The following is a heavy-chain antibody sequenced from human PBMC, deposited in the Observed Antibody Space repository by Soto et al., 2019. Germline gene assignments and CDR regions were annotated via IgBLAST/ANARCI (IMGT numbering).Heavy chain of an antibody. CDR3: TKEYIVGTTWGYFES. J-gene: IGHJ4*02. CDR1: GFIFSTYG. CDR2: ISYDGSNE. V-gene: IGHV3-30*18. Sequence: VQLEESGGGSAQPGGSLRLSCEASGFIFSTYGMHWVRQAPGKGLEWVAHISYDGSNEHYADSVKGRFTVSRDNAKNTLSLQLTSLRSEDTAVYYCTKEYIVGTTWGYFESWGQGTLVTVSS. D-gene: IGHD1-26*01.